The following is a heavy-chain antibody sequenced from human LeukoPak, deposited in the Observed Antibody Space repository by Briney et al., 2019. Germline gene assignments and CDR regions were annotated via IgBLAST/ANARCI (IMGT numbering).Heavy chain of an antibody. CDR1: TFTFSSYG. CDR2: ISSSGGRT. D-gene: IGHD5-12*01. CDR3: ASSGYSGYDVDY. Sequence: GGSLRLSCAASTFTFSSYGMSWVRQAPGKGLEWVSHISSSGGRTYYADSVKGRFTISRDNSKNTLYLQMNSLRAEDTAVYYRASSGYSGYDVDYWGQGTLVTVSS. J-gene: IGHJ4*02. V-gene: IGHV3-23*01.